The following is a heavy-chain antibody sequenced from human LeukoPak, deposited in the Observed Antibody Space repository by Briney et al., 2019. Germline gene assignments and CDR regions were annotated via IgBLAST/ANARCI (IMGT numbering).Heavy chain of an antibody. V-gene: IGHV3-43*02. CDR3: AKDSRGEFSGTDY. CDR1: GFIFSTYS. Sequence: PGGSLRLSCAASGFIFSTYSMNWVRQAPGKGLEWVSLISGNGGSTYYADSVKGRFTISRDNSKNSLYLQMNSLRTEDTALYYCAKDSRGEFSGTDYWGQGTLVTVSS. CDR2: ISGNGGST. D-gene: IGHD3-10*01. J-gene: IGHJ4*02.